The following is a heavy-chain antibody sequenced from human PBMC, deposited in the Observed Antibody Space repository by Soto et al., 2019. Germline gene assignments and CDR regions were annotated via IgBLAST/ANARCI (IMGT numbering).Heavy chain of an antibody. Sequence: PSETLSLTCTVSGGSISSSSYYWGWIRQPPGKGLEWIGSIYYSGSTYYNPSLKSRVTISVDTSKNQFSLKLSSVTAADTAVYYCARQGDIVVVPAAIGWFDPWGQGTLVTVSS. D-gene: IGHD2-2*02. CDR1: GGSISSSSYY. J-gene: IGHJ5*02. CDR3: ARQGDIVVVPAAIGWFDP. CDR2: IYYSGST. V-gene: IGHV4-39*01.